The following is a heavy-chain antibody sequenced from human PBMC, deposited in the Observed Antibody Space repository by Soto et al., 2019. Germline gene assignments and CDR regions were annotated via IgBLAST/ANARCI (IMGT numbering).Heavy chain of an antibody. Sequence: PWLSXRLSGLVVECPFIDACIMWVRQAPGKGLEWVARINRKIDGDTTDYAAPVEGRFTIARDDSKNTLYLQMSSLKIEDTAVYFCNQDNWSCGQGTLVNVYS. V-gene: IGHV3-15*01. D-gene: IGHD3-3*01. J-gene: IGHJ4*02. CDR3: NQDNWS. CDR1: ECPFIDAC. CDR2: INRKIDGDTT.